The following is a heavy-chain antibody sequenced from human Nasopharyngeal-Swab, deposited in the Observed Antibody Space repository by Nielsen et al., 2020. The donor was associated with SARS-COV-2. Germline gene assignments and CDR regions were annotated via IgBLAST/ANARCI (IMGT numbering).Heavy chain of an antibody. J-gene: IGHJ4*02. Sequence: ASVKVSCKASGYTFTSYYMHWVRQAPGQGLEWMGWISAYNGNTNYAQKLQGRVTMTTDTSTSTAYMELRSLRSDDTAVYYCARADYGDYGIDYWGQGTLVTVSS. CDR2: ISAYNGNT. D-gene: IGHD4-17*01. CDR3: ARADYGDYGIDY. V-gene: IGHV1-18*04. CDR1: GYTFTSYY.